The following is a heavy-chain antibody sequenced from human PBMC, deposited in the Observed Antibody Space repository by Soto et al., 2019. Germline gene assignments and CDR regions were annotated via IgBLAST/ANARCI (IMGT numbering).Heavy chain of an antibody. CDR2: ISGSSSGT. CDR1: GFNFGGYA. D-gene: IGHD6-19*01. Sequence: EARLLESGGGLIQPGGSLRLSCEASGFNFGGYAMSWVRQAPGKGLEWVSGISGSSSGTYYTDSVKGRFTISRDNSKNTVYLQMNSLRGEDTAVYYCAKDRSENFWVYYYAMDVWGQGTAVTVSS. V-gene: IGHV3-23*01. J-gene: IGHJ6*02. CDR3: AKDRSENFWVYYYAMDV.